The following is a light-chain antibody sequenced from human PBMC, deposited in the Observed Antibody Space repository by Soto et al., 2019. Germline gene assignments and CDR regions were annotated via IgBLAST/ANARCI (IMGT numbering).Light chain of an antibody. Sequence: EIVLTQSPGTLSLSPWERATLSCRASQSVSSSYLAWYQQKPGQAPRLLIYGASSRATGIPDRFSGSGSGTDFTLTISRLEPEVFAVYYCQQYGSSPRFTFGPGTKVDIK. J-gene: IGKJ3*01. V-gene: IGKV3-20*01. CDR3: QQYGSSPRFT. CDR2: GAS. CDR1: QSVSSSY.